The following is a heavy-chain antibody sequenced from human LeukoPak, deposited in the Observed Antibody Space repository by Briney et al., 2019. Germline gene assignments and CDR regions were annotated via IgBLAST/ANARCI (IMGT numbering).Heavy chain of an antibody. V-gene: IGHV3-11*01. J-gene: IGHJ3*02. CDR1: GFTFSDYY. D-gene: IGHD2-2*02. Sequence: PGGSLRLSCAASGFTFSDYYMSWIRQAPGKGLEWVSYISSSGSTIYYADSVKGRFTISRDNAKNSLYPQMNSLRAEDTAVYYCARGRIVVVPAAIRHDAFDIWGQGTMVTVSS. CDR3: ARGRIVVVPAAIRHDAFDI. CDR2: ISSSGSTI.